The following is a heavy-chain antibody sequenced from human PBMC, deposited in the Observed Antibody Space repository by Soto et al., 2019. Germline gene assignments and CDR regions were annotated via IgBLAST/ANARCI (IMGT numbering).Heavy chain of an antibody. V-gene: IGHV3-33*01. J-gene: IGHJ1*01. D-gene: IGHD6-19*01. Sequence: QVQLVESGGGVVQPGRSLRLSCAASGFTFSRYDMHWVRQAPGKGLEWVAVIWYDGSNKYYADSVKGRFTISRDNSKNTLYGQMNSLRVEDTAVYYCARGGRGWYTDFQHWGQGALVTVSS. CDR1: GFTFSRYD. CDR3: ARGGRGWYTDFQH. CDR2: IWYDGSNK.